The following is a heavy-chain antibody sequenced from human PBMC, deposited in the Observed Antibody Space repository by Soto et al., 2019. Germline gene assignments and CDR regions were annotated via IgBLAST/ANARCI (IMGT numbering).Heavy chain of an antibody. CDR2: INAGNGNT. V-gene: IGHV1-3*01. Sequence: QVPLVQSGAEVKKPGASVKVSCKASGYTFTSYAMHWVRQAPGQRLEWMGWINAGNGNTKYSQKFQGRVTITRDTSASTGYMELSSLRSEDTAVYYCASTDYDYIWGSYRDDAFDIWGQGTMVTVSS. CDR1: GYTFTSYA. J-gene: IGHJ3*02. D-gene: IGHD3-16*02. CDR3: ASTDYDYIWGSYRDDAFDI.